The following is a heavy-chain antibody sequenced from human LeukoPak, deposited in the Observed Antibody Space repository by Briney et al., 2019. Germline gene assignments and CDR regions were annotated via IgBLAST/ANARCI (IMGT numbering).Heavy chain of an antibody. D-gene: IGHD3-16*01. J-gene: IGHJ6*02. Sequence: GGSLRLSCAASGFTFSSYWMNWARQAPGKGLEWVASINHNGNVNYCVDSVKGRFTISRDNAKSSLYLQMSNLRAEDTAVYFCARGGGLDVWGQGATVTVSS. CDR3: ARGGGLDV. CDR2: INHNGNVN. V-gene: IGHV3-7*03. CDR1: GFTFSSYW.